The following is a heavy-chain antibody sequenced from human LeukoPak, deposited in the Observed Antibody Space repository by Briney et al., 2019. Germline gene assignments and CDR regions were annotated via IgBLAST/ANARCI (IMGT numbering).Heavy chain of an antibody. CDR2: ISGSGSST. CDR1: GYTFSSSA. V-gene: IGHV3-23*01. CDR3: AKRDDFQSKPLKD. Sequence: GGSLRLSCAASGYTFSSSAMCWVRQAPGKGLEWVSAISGSGSSTYYADSVKGRFTISRDNYKNTRYLQVTSLRAEDTTLYYCAKRDDFQSKPLKDGGQGTLVTVSS. J-gene: IGHJ4*02. D-gene: IGHD5-24*01.